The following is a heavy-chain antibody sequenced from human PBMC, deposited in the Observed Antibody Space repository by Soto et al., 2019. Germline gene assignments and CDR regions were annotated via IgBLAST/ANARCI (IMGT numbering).Heavy chain of an antibody. CDR2: INHSGST. CDR3: ARKEMVEMATIMFDY. V-gene: IGHV4-34*01. D-gene: IGHD5-12*01. CDR1: GGSFSGYY. Sequence: QVQLQQWGAGLLKPSETLSLTCAVSGGSFSGYYWSWIRQPLGKGLEWIGEINHSGSTNYNPSLKRRVTISVDTSKNQVSLQLSFVTAADTAVYYFARKEMVEMATIMFDYWGQGTLGTGSS. J-gene: IGHJ4*02.